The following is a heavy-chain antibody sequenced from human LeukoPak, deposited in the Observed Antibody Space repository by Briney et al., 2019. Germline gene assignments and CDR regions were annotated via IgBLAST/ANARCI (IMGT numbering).Heavy chain of an antibody. CDR2: ISGSGGST. J-gene: IGHJ4*02. V-gene: IGHV3-23*01. D-gene: IGHD2-2*01. Sequence: GGSLRLSCAASGFTFDEYVMHWVRQAPGQGLEWVSAISGSGGSTYYADSVKGRFTISGDNSKNTLYLQMNSLRAEDTAVYYCAKIRYQLLWGYFDYWGQGTLVTVSS. CDR3: AKIRYQLLWGYFDY. CDR1: GFTFDEYV.